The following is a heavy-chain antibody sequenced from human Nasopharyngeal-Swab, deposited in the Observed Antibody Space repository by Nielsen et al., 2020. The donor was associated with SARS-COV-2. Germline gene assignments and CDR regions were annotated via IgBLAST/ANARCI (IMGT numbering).Heavy chain of an antibody. Sequence: ASVKVSCKASGYTFTSYYMYWVRQAPGQGLEWMGIINPSGGSTSYAQKFQGRVTMTRDTSTSTVYMELSSLRSEDTAVYYCARDVIIYDFWSGYYQDPVSYYMDVWGKGTTVTVSS. CDR2: INPSGGST. J-gene: IGHJ6*03. D-gene: IGHD3-3*01. V-gene: IGHV1-46*01. CDR3: ARDVIIYDFWSGYYQDPVSYYMDV. CDR1: GYTFTSYY.